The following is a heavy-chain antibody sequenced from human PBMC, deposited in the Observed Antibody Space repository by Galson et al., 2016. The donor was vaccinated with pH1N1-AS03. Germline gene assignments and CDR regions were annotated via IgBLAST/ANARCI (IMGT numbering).Heavy chain of an antibody. CDR3: ARGEMIGDDS. V-gene: IGHV3-7*03. Sequence: SLRLSCAASGLEFSYFWMTWARQAPGKGPEWVANIKQDGSETHYVDSVKGRFTISRDNAKNSLYLQMNSLRVEDTAMYYCARGEMIGDDSWGQGTLVTVSS. D-gene: IGHD3-16*01. J-gene: IGHJ4*02. CDR2: IKQDGSET. CDR1: GLEFSYFW.